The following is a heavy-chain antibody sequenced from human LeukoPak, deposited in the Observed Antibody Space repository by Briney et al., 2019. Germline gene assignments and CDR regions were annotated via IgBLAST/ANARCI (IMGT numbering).Heavy chain of an antibody. Sequence: PSETLSLTCTVSGGSISSGGYYWSWIRQHPEKGLEWIGNIYCSGSTNYNPSLKNRVTISVDTSKNQFSLKLSSVTAADTAVYYCARWAEMPTAFDYWGQGTLVTVSS. CDR1: GGSISSGGYY. J-gene: IGHJ4*02. D-gene: IGHD5-24*01. CDR3: ARWAEMPTAFDY. V-gene: IGHV4-31*03. CDR2: IYCSGST.